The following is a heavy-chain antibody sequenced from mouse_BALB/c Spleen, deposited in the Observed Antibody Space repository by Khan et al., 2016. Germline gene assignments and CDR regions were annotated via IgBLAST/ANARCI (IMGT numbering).Heavy chain of an antibody. CDR3: ARLGLGGIRYYFDY. CDR2: ISYSGST. Sequence: EVQLQESGPGLVKPSQSLSLTCTVTGYSITSDYAWNWIRQFPGNKLEWMGYISYSGSTSYNPSLKSRISITRDTSKNQFFLQLNSVTTEDTATYYCARLGLGGIRYYFDYWGQGTTLTVAS. V-gene: IGHV3-2*02. J-gene: IGHJ2*01. CDR1: GYSITSDYA. D-gene: IGHD4-1*01.